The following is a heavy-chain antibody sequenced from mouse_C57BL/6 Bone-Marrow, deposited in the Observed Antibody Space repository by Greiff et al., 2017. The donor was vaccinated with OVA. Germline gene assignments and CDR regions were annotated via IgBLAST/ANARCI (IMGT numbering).Heavy chain of an antibody. CDR1: GFTFSSYG. CDR3: ARHELTGTAWFAY. V-gene: IGHV5-6*01. D-gene: IGHD4-1*01. CDR2: ISSGGSYT. J-gene: IGHJ3*01. Sequence: EVMLVESGGDLVKPGGSLKLSCAASGFTFSSYGMSWVRQTPDKRLEWVATISSGGSYTYYPDSVQGRFTISRDNAKNTLYLQMSSLKSEDTAMYYCARHELTGTAWFAYWGQGTLVTVSA.